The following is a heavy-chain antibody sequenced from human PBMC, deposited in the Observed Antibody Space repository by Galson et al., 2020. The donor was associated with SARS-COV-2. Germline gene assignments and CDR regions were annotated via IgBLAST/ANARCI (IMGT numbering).Heavy chain of an antibody. CDR3: ARRGYDDYGMSYFYYGMDV. CDR2: IDPRDSQT. CDR1: GYRFTNYW. Sequence: GDSLKISCTGSGYRFTNYWINWVRQRPGKGLEWMGRIDPRDSQTKYSPSFQGHVTFSIDKSISTAYLQWSTLEASDTAIYYCARRGYDDYGMSYFYYGMDVWGQGAAVTVFS. V-gene: IGHV5-10-1*01. J-gene: IGHJ6*02. D-gene: IGHD4-17*01.